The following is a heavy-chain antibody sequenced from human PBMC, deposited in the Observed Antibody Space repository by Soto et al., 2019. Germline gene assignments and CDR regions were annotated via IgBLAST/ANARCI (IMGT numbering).Heavy chain of an antibody. CDR2: IYYSGST. CDR1: GGSISSYY. V-gene: IGHV4-59*01. J-gene: IGHJ3*02. D-gene: IGHD3-22*01. CDR3: ARGAYYYDSSGYGGDFDI. Sequence: QVQLQESGPGLVKPSETLSLTCTVSGGSISSYYWSWIRQPPGKGLEWIGYIYYSGSTNYNPSLKSRVTISVDTSKNQFSLQLSSVTAADTAVYYCARGAYYYDSSGYGGDFDIWGQGTMVTVSS.